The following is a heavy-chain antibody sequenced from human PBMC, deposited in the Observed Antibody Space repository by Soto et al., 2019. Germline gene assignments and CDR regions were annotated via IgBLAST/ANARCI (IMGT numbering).Heavy chain of an antibody. CDR2: ISYRGST. D-gene: IGHD3-10*01. CDR1: GGSMSSYY. V-gene: IGHV4-59*01. CDR3: VRDSYYYGSGTYRFDP. J-gene: IGHJ5*02. Sequence: SETLSLTCTVSGGSMSSYYWSWIRQPPGKGLEWIGYISYRGSTKYNPSLQSRVTISVDTSKNQFSLKLNSVTAADTAVYYCVRDSYYYGSGTYRFDPWGQGTLVTV.